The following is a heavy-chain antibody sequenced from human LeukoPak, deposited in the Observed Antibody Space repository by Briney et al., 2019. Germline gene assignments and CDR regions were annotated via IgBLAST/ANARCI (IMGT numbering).Heavy chain of an antibody. Sequence: GGSLRLLCTASSYLYNIYHTQGPPEARGRGVEGGTYILYDGSNKYYADSVKGRFTISRDNSKNTLYLQMNSLRAEDTAVYYCAKDVDTAMVQLGYFDYWGQGTLVTVSS. J-gene: IGHJ4*02. D-gene: IGHD5-18*01. V-gene: IGHV3-30*18. CDR1: SYLYNIY. CDR3: AKDVDTAMVQLGYFDY. CDR2: ILYDGSNK.